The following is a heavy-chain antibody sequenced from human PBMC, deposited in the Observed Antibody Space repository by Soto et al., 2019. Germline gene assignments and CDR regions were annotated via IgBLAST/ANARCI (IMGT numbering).Heavy chain of an antibody. D-gene: IGHD6-13*01. CDR3: AKLSSPINDLAEPGPDY. CDR2: VSRRGVNT. CDR1: EFIFSSFA. V-gene: IGHV3-23*01. J-gene: IGHJ4*02. Sequence: EAQLLESGGGLEQSGGSLRISCVVSEFIFSSFALSWVRLAPGKGLEWVAAVSRRGVNTYYADSVKGRFTISRENAKNTLYLQMNSLRAEDTAVYYCAKLSSPINDLAEPGPDYWGQGTLVTVSS.